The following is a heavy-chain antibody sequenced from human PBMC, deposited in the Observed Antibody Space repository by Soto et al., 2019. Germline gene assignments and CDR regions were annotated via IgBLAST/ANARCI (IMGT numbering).Heavy chain of an antibody. J-gene: IGHJ3*02. CDR1: GYTLIELS. CDR3: ATVSDLGELSLLYAFDI. Sequence: QVQLVQSGADVKKPGTSVKVSCKVSGYTLIELSMHWVRQAPGKGLEWMGGFDPEDGETIYAQKFQGRVTMTEDTSTDTAYMELSSLRSEDTAVYYCATVSDLGELSLLYAFDIWGQGTMVTVSS. V-gene: IGHV1-24*01. D-gene: IGHD3-16*02. CDR2: FDPEDGET.